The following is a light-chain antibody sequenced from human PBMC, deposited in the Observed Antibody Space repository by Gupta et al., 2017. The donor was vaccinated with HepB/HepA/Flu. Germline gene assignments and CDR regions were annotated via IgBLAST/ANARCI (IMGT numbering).Light chain of an antibody. V-gene: IGLV1-47*01. CDR2: KNN. CDR1: SSDIGTIF. CDR3: AAKDASRNGYV. J-gene: IGLJ1*01. Sequence: QSVLTQPPSASRTPGQRVTISCSGSSSDIGTIFVYWYQQLPATAPNLLMYKNNQRPSGVPERFSGSKSGASATMAISGLRAEDEADYYCAAKDASRNGYVFGTGTKLTVL.